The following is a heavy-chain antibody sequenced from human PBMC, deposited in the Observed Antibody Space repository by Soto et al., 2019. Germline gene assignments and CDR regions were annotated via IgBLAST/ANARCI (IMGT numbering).Heavy chain of an antibody. D-gene: IGHD6-6*01. CDR1: GYTFTGYY. V-gene: IGHV1-2*02. Sequence: ASVKVSCKASGYTFTGYYMHWVRQAPGQGLEWMGWINPNSGGTNYAQKFQGRVTMTRDTSISTAYMELSRLRSDDTAVYYCASTYHYSSSSWGCWFDPWGLGTLVTVSS. J-gene: IGHJ5*02. CDR2: INPNSGGT. CDR3: ASTYHYSSSSWGCWFDP.